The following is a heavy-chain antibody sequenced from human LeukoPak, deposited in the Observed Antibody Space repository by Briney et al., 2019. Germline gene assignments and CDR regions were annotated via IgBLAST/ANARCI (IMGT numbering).Heavy chain of an antibody. V-gene: IGHV4-34*01. CDR3: AGSRVWANSSWHYWFDP. J-gene: IGHJ5*02. CDR2: INRSGST. Sequence: SETLPLTCAVYGGSFSGYYWSWIRQPPGKGLEWIGEINRSGSTNYNPSLKSRVTISVDTSNNQFSLKLNSVTAADTAVYYCAGSRVWANSSWHYWFDPWGQGTLVTVSS. CDR1: GGSFSGYY. D-gene: IGHD3-22*01.